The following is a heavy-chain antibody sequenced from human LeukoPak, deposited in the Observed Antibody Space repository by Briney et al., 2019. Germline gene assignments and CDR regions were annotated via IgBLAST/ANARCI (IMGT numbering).Heavy chain of an antibody. CDR3: ATLLTIAAAGDVDY. D-gene: IGHD6-13*01. V-gene: IGHV1-24*01. CDR2: FDPEDGET. CDR1: GYTLTELS. J-gene: IGHJ4*02. Sequence: ASVKVSCKVSGYTLTELSMHWVRQAPGKGLEWMGGFDPEDGETIYAQKFQGRVTMTEDTSTDTAYMELSSLRSEDTAVYYCATLLTIAAAGDVDYWGQGTLVTVSS.